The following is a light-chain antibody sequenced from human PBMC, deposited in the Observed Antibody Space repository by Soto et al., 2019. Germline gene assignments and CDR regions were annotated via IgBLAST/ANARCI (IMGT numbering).Light chain of an antibody. CDR2: DAS. CDR1: QDISIY. V-gene: IGKV1-33*01. Sequence: DIQMTQSPSSLSASLGDRVTITCQASQDISIYLHWYQQKPGKAPNLLIYDASNLQGGVPSRFSGGGSGTNFTFTITSLQAEDIATYYCQQYDDIPITFGRGTRLEIK. CDR3: QQYDDIPIT. J-gene: IGKJ5*01.